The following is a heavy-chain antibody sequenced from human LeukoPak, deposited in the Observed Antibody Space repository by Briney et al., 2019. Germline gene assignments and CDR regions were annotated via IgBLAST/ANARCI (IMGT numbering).Heavy chain of an antibody. CDR3: ARAGQDDYYFDY. CDR2: IGTAGDT. J-gene: IGHJ4*02. CDR1: GFTFSSYD. D-gene: IGHD2-15*01. Sequence: GGSLRLSCAASGFTFSSYDMHWVRQATGKGLEWVSAIGTAGDTYYPGSVKGRFTISRENAKNSLYLQVNSLRAGDTAVYYCARAGQDDYYFDYWGQGTLVTVSS. V-gene: IGHV3-13*01.